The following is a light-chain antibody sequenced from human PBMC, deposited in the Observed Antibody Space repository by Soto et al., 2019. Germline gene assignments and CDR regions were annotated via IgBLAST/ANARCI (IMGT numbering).Light chain of an antibody. CDR1: QSISTY. CDR3: QQSYSTPT. Sequence: DIQMTQSPSSLPASVGDRVTITCRASQSISTYVNWYQQKAGKAPKLLIYDASSLYSGVPSRFSGSGSGTDFTLTISTLQPEDFATYYCQQSYSTPTFGPGTKVDIK. J-gene: IGKJ3*01. CDR2: DAS. V-gene: IGKV1-39*01.